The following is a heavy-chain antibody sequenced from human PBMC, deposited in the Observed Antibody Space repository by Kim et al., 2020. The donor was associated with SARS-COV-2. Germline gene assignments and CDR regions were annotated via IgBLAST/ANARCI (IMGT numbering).Heavy chain of an antibody. CDR1: GFNFSSYG. CDR2: IWYDGSNK. D-gene: IGHD5-12*01. J-gene: IGHJ4*02. CDR3: ARAQGGGYDPLDH. V-gene: IGHV3-33*01. Sequence: GGSLRLSCAASGFNFSSYGMHWVRQAPGKGLEWVAVIWYDGSNKYYADSVKGRFTISRDTLRNTLYVQMNSLRAEDTAVYYCARAQGGGYDPLDHWGQGTLVTVSS.